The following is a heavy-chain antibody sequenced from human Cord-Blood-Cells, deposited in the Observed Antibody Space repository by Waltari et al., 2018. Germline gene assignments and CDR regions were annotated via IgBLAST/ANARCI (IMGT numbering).Heavy chain of an antibody. CDR3: ATNPPIYWYFDL. V-gene: IGHV1-69*12. Sequence: QVQLVQSGAEVKKPGSSVKVSCKASGGTFSSYAISWVRQAPGQGLEWMGGIIPVVGTANYAQKFQGRVTITADESTSTAYMELSSLRSEDMAVYYCATNPPIYWYFDLWGRGTLVTVSS. CDR2: IIPVVGTA. CDR1: GGTFSSYA. J-gene: IGHJ2*01.